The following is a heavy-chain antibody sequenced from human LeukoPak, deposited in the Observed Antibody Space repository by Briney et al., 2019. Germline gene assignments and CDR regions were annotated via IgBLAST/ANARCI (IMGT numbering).Heavy chain of an antibody. CDR1: GFTFSSNY. Sequence: PGGSLRLSCAASGFTFSSNYMSWVCQAPGKGLEWVSVIYSGGSTYYADSVKGRFTISRDNSKNTLYLQMNSLRAEDTAVYYCARGGAYNWFDPWGQGTLVTVSS. D-gene: IGHD1-26*01. J-gene: IGHJ5*02. CDR3: ARGGAYNWFDP. CDR2: IYSGGST. V-gene: IGHV3-53*01.